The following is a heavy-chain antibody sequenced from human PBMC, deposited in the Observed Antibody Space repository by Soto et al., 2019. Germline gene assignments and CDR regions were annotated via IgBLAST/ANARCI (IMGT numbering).Heavy chain of an antibody. CDR1: GGSISSGGYY. CDR3: ARAYGSGYMDV. J-gene: IGHJ6*02. Sequence: QVQLQESGPGLVKPSQTLSLTCTVSGGSISSGGYYWSWIRQHPGKGLEWIGNIYYSGSTYYHSSXKXXVTISVDTSKNQFSLKLSSVTAADTAVYYCARAYGSGYMDVWGQGTTVTVSS. V-gene: IGHV4-31*03. CDR2: IYYSGST. D-gene: IGHD3-10*01.